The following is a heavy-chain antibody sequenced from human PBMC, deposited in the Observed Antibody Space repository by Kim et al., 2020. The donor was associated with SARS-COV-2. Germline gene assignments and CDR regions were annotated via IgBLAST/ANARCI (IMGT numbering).Heavy chain of an antibody. CDR3: TTDWLRVGGTNYYYYGMDV. Sequence: GGSLRLSCAASGFTFSNAWMSWVRQAPGKGLEWVGRIKSKTDGGTTDYAAPVKGRFTISRDDSKNTLYLQMNSLKTEDTAVYYCTTDWLRVGGTNYYYYGMDVWGQGTTVTVSS. J-gene: IGHJ6*02. D-gene: IGHD5-12*01. CDR1: GFTFSNAW. CDR2: IKSKTDGGTT. V-gene: IGHV3-15*01.